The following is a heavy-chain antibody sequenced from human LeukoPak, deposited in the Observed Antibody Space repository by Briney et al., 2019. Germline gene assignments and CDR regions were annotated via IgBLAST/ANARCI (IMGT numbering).Heavy chain of an antibody. D-gene: IGHD1-14*01. Sequence: GGSLRLSCEVSGFTFSSYWMSWVRQAPGKGLEWVGNIKQDGSEKYYVDSVKGRFTISRDNAMNSLHLQMSSLRADDTAVYYCARDLPGTYFDYWGQGTLVTVSS. CDR1: GFTFSSYW. V-gene: IGHV3-7*01. CDR3: ARDLPGTYFDY. CDR2: IKQDGSEK. J-gene: IGHJ4*02.